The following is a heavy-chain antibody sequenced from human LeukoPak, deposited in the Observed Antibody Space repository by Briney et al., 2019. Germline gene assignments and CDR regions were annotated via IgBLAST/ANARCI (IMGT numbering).Heavy chain of an antibody. CDR2: ISAYNGNT. V-gene: IGHV1-18*01. CDR3: ARPGAYGAYDPHTFFDY. J-gene: IGHJ4*02. D-gene: IGHD4-17*01. CDR1: GYTFTSYG. Sequence: GASVKVSCKASGYTFTSYGISWVRQAPGQGLEWMGWISAYNGNTNYAQKLQGRVTMTTDTSTSTPNMQLRSLRSADTAAYHRARPGAYGAYDPHTFFDYSGQGTLVTVSS.